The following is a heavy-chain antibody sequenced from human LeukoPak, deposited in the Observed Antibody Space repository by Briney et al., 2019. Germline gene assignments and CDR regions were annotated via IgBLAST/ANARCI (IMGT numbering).Heavy chain of an antibody. Sequence: GGSLRLSCAASGFTFSSYSMTWVRQAPGKGLEWVSYISSSSSTIYYADSVKGRFTISRDNAKNSLYLQMNSLRDEDTAVYYCASSPCSGGSCYNPNWGQGTLVTVSS. CDR1: GFTFSSYS. CDR2: ISSSSSTI. V-gene: IGHV3-48*02. D-gene: IGHD2-15*01. J-gene: IGHJ4*02. CDR3: ASSPCSGGSCYNPN.